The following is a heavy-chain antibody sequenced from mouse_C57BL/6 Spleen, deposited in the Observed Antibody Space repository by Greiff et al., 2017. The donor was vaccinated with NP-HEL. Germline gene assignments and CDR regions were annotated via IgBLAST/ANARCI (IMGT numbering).Heavy chain of an antibody. Sequence: VQLQQPGAELVKPGASVKMSCKASGYTFTSYWITWVKQRPGQGLEWIGDIYPGSGSTNYNEKFKSKATLTVDTSSSTAYMQLSSLTSEDSAVYYCARGDLALLRSAYWGQGTLVTVSA. CDR1: GYTFTSYW. D-gene: IGHD1-2*01. CDR3: ARGDLALLRSAY. J-gene: IGHJ3*01. CDR2: IYPGSGST. V-gene: IGHV1-55*01.